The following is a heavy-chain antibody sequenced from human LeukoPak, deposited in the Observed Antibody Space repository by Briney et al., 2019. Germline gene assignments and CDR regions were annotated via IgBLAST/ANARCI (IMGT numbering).Heavy chain of an antibody. CDR1: GFTSSSYG. V-gene: IGHV3-30*02. CDR2: IRFDGSNK. D-gene: IGHD1-1*01. J-gene: IGHJ4*02. CDR3: AKIPAGNEDLDC. Sequence: GGSLRLPCAVSGFTSSSYGMHWVRQAPGKGLEWVAFIRFDGSNKYYADSVKGRFTISRDNSKNTLYLQMNSLGPEDTAVYYCAKIPAGNEDLDCWGQGTLVTVSS.